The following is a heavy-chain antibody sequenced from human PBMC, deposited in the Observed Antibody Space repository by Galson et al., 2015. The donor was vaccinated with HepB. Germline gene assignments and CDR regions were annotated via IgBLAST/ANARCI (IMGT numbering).Heavy chain of an antibody. D-gene: IGHD3-22*01. CDR3: ARDKFDSSGYYYGYFDY. Sequence: SLRLSCAASGFTVSSNYMSWVRQAPGKGLEWVSVIYSGGSTYYADSVKGRFTISRDNSKNTLYLQMNSLRAEDTAVYYCARDKFDSSGYYYGYFDYWGQGTLVTVSS. CDR1: GFTVSSNY. CDR2: IYSGGST. V-gene: IGHV3-66*02. J-gene: IGHJ4*02.